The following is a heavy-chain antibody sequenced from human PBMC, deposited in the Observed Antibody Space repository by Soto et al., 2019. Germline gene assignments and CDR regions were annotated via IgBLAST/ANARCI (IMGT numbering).Heavy chain of an antibody. J-gene: IGHJ4*02. D-gene: IGHD6-19*01. Sequence: SETLSLTCAVYGGSFSGYYWSWIRQPPGKGLEWIGYIYYSGSTNYNPSLKSRVTISVDTSKNQFSLKLSSVTAADTAVYYCARQRDSSGWQYYFDYWGQGTLDTVSS. CDR3: ARQRDSSGWQYYFDY. CDR2: IYYSGST. CDR1: GGSFSGYY. V-gene: IGHV4-59*08.